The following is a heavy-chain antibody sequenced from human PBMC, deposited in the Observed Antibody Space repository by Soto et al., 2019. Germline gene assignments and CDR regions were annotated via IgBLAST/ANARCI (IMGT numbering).Heavy chain of an antibody. V-gene: IGHV1-58*01. D-gene: IGHD3-16*01. J-gene: IGHJ4*02. CDR1: GFTFTSSA. CDR3: AATGGGVGGGIDY. Sequence: QMQLVQSGPEVKKPGTSVKVSCKASGFTFTSSAVQWVRQARGQRLEWIGWIVVGSGNTNYAQKWQERAPMTGDMPTRPAYGGRGGLRPGDTAVYYWAATGGGVGGGIDYWGQGTLVTVSS. CDR2: IVVGSGNT.